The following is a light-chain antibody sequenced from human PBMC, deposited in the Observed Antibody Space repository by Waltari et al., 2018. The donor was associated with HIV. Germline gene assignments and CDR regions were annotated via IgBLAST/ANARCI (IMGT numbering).Light chain of an antibody. V-gene: IGLV1-40*01. CDR3: QSYDTSLGVVV. CDR2: GNI. Sequence: QSVLTQPPSMSGAPGQRVPISCTGSSSNFGAGYDVHWYQQLPRATPRLLIYGNIYRPSGVPDRFSGSRSGTSASLAITGLQAEDEADYYCQSYDTSLGVVVFGGGTRLTVL. J-gene: IGLJ2*01. CDR1: SSNFGAGYD.